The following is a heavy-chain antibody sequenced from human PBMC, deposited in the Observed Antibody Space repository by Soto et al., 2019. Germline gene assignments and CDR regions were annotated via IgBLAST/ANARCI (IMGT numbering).Heavy chain of an antibody. D-gene: IGHD3-22*01. J-gene: IGHJ3*02. CDR2: FDPEDGET. CDR1: GYTLTELS. V-gene: IGHV1-24*01. CDR3: ATAITMIVVAADAFDI. Sequence: ASVKVSCKVSGYTLTELSMHWVRQAPGKGLEWMGGFDPEDGETIYAQKFQGRVTMTEDTSTDTAYMELSSLRSEDTAVYYCATAITMIVVAADAFDIWGQGTMVTV.